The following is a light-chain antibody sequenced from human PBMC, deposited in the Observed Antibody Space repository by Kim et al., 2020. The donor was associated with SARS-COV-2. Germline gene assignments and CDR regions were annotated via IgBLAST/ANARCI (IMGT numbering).Light chain of an antibody. Sequence: TVTPPVGSSPGSVTSGHYPYWFQKRPGQAPRTLIYDTNHRHSWIPARFSGSLLGGKAALTLSGAQPDDEAEYYCLLSFSGARGVFGGGTQLTVL. CDR2: DTN. CDR3: LLSFSGARGV. CDR1: PGSVTSGHY. J-gene: IGLJ3*02. V-gene: IGLV7-46*01.